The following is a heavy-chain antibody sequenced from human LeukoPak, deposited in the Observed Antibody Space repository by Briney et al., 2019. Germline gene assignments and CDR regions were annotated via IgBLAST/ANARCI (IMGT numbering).Heavy chain of an antibody. D-gene: IGHD2-21*02. J-gene: IGHJ5*02. CDR3: AREHIVVVTATSGSGWFDP. CDR2: IYYSGST. Sequence: PSETLSLTCTISGGSISTYYWSWIRQPPGKGLEWIGYIYYSGSTNYNPSLRSRVTISVDTSKNQFSLKLSSVTAADTAVYYCAREHIVVVTATSGSGWFDPWGQGTLVTVSS. V-gene: IGHV4-59*01. CDR1: GGSISTYY.